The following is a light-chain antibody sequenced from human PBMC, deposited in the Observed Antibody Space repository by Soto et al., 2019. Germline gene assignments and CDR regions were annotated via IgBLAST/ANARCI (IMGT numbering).Light chain of an antibody. CDR2: AVS. V-gene: IGLV2-14*01. J-gene: IGLJ1*01. Sequence: QSALTQPASVSGSPGQSITLACTGSSSDIGGYNSVSWYQQHPGKAPKLMIYAVSNRPSGVSNRFSGTKSGNTASLTISGLQAEDEADYYCCSYAGSYTWVFGSGTKLTVL. CDR1: SSDIGGYNS. CDR3: CSYAGSYTWV.